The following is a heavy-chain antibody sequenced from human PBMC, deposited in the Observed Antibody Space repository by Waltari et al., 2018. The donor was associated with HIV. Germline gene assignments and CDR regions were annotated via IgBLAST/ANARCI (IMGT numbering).Heavy chain of an antibody. Sequence: QVQLVQWGGGVVQPGRSLRLSCAASGFTFNNYGMSWVRQTPGKGRDWVAVIWYDGSKKDYAESVKVRFTISRDNSNNRLYLQMNSLRVDDTAVYLCARGAPWDGYNSDWYFDLWGRGTLVTVSS. CDR3: ARGAPWDGYNSDWYFDL. D-gene: IGHD5-12*01. CDR1: GFTFNNYG. J-gene: IGHJ2*01. V-gene: IGHV3-33*01. CDR2: IWYDGSKK.